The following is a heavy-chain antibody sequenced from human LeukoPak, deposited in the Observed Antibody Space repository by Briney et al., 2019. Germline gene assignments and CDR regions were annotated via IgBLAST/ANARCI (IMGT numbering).Heavy chain of an antibody. CDR1: GGSISSYY. J-gene: IGHJ5*02. Sequence: SETLSLTCTVSGGSISSYYWSWIRQPAGKGLEWIGRIYTSGSTNYNPSLKSRVTMLVDTSKNQFSLKLSSVTAADTAVYYCARDQPDYYDSSGYYFTAFDPWGQGTLVTVSS. V-gene: IGHV4-4*07. D-gene: IGHD3-22*01. CDR2: IYTSGST. CDR3: ARDQPDYYDSSGYYFTAFDP.